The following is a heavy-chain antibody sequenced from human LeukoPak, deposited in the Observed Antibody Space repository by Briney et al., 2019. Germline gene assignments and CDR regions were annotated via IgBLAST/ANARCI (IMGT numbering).Heavy chain of an antibody. V-gene: IGHV1-18*01. CDR1: GYTFGNYG. D-gene: IGHD3-22*01. CDR2: ISGFDGNT. CDR3: ARGGGFGNYYDSSGYYYVHYYYYYMDV. Sequence: ASVKVSCKAAGYTFGNYGIKWVRQAPGQGLEWVGWISGFDGNTNYAQNFHDRVTMTTDTSTTTAYMELRNLRSDDTAVYYCARGGGFGNYYDSSGYYYVHYYYYYMDVWGKGTTVTISS. J-gene: IGHJ6*03.